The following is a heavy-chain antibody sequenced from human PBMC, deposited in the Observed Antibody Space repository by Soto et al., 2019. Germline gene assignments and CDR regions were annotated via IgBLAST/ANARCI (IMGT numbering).Heavy chain of an antibody. D-gene: IGHD3-22*01. V-gene: IGHV3-30-3*01. CDR1: GFTFSSYA. J-gene: IGHJ4*02. Sequence: PGGSLSLSCAASGFTFSSYAMHWVRQAPGKGLEWVAVISYDGSNKYYADSVKGRFTISRDNSKNTLYLQMNSLRAEDTAVYYCARDIPDYYDSSGYYPGYWGQGTLVTVSS. CDR2: ISYDGSNK. CDR3: ARDIPDYYDSSGYYPGY.